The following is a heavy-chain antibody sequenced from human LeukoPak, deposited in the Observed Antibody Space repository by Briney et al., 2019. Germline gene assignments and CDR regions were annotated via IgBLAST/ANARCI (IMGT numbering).Heavy chain of an antibody. V-gene: IGHV3-21*01. CDR1: GFTFNTYS. Sequence: GGSLRLSCAASGFTFNTYSMNWVRQAPGKGLEWVSSISSSSSHIYYADSVKGRFTISRDNAKNSLYLQMNSLRDEDTAVYYCARAGGSGTYSAYWGQGTLVTVSS. CDR3: ARAGGSGTYSAY. D-gene: IGHD3-10*01. CDR2: ISSSSSHI. J-gene: IGHJ4*02.